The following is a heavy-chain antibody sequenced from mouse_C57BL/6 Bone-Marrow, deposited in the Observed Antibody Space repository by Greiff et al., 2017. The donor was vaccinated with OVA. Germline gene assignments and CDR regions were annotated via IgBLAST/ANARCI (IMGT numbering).Heavy chain of an antibody. CDR1: GYTFTSYW. CDR2: IYPGNSDT. Sequence: EVMLVESGTVLARPGASVKMSCKTSGYTFTSYWMHWVKQRPGQGLEWIGAIYPGNSDTSYNQKFKGKAKLTAVTSASTAYMELSSLTNEDSAVYYCTSANYDYVPFAYWGQGTLVTVSA. D-gene: IGHD2-4*01. J-gene: IGHJ3*01. CDR3: TSANYDYVPFAY. V-gene: IGHV1-5*01.